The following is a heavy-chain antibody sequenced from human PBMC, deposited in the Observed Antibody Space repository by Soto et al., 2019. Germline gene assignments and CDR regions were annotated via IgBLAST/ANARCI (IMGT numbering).Heavy chain of an antibody. D-gene: IGHD3-10*01. CDR3: ARAPYGSGSYSSFDY. J-gene: IGHJ4*02. V-gene: IGHV4-34*01. CDR1: GGSFSGYY. CDR2: INHSGST. Sequence: QVQLQQWGAGLLKPSETLSLTCAVYGGSFSGYYWSWIRQPPGKGLEWIGEINHSGSTNYNPSLKRRVTISVDTSKNQFSLKLSSVTAADTAVYYCARAPYGSGSYSSFDYWGQGTLVTVSS.